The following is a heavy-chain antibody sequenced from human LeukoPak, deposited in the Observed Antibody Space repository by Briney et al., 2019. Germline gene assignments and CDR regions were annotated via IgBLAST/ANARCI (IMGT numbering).Heavy chain of an antibody. CDR3: ARLTYYGSGRSYYFDY. CDR2: IYYSGST. Sequence: SETLSLTCTVSGGSISSYYWSWIRQPPGKGLEWIGYIYYSGSTNYNPSLKSRVTISVDTSKNQFSLKLSSVTAADTAVYYCARLTYYGSGRSYYFDYWGQGTLVTVSS. V-gene: IGHV4-59*08. D-gene: IGHD3-10*01. CDR1: GGSISSYY. J-gene: IGHJ4*02.